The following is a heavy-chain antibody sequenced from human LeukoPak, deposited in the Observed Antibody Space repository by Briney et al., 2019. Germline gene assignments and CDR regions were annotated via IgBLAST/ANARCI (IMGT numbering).Heavy chain of an antibody. CDR1: GYTFTDYY. J-gene: IGHJ4*02. D-gene: IGHD3-22*01. CDR3: ARGRVVIPRPFDY. CDR2: VDPEDGET. Sequence: ATVKISCKVSGYTFTDYYMHWVRQAPGKGLEWMGLVDPEDGETIYAEKFQGRVTITADTSTDTAYMELSSLRSEDTAVYYCARGRVVIPRPFDYWGQGTLVTVSS. V-gene: IGHV1-69-2*01.